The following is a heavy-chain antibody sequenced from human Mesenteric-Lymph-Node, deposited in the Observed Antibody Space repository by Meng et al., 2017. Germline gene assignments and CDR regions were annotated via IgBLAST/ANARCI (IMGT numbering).Heavy chain of an antibody. Sequence: ASVKVSCKASGYTFTSYYMHWVRQAPGQGLEWMGIINPSGGSTSYAQKFQGRVTMTRNTSISTAYMELSSLRSEDTAVYYCARGIKRGLRYFDWFLPNWGQGTLVTVSS. V-gene: IGHV1-46*01. CDR3: ARGIKRGLRYFDWFLPN. J-gene: IGHJ4*02. CDR2: INPSGGST. CDR1: GYTFTSYY. D-gene: IGHD3-9*01.